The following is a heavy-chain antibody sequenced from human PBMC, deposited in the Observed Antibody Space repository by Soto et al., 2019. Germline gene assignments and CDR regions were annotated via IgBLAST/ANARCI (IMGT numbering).Heavy chain of an antibody. V-gene: IGHV1-24*01. Sequence: ASVKVSCKVCGYILTDLSIHWVRQAPGKGLEWMGGFDPEHGKAIYAQKFQGRVAMTEDTSTYTAYMEVNSLRSEDTAVYYCAKFFVAIAFHLDHGGQGDRVTVSS. J-gene: IGHJ1*01. CDR3: AKFFVAIAFHLDH. CDR2: FDPEHGKA. CDR1: GYILTDLS. D-gene: IGHD2-15*01.